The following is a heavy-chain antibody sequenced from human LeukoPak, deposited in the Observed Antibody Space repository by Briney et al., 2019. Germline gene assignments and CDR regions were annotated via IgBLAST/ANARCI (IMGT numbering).Heavy chain of an antibody. V-gene: IGHV4-61*05. CDR1: GGSISSSSYY. Sequence: SETLSLTCTVSGGSISSSSYYWGWIRQPPGKGLEWIGYIYYSGSTNYNPSLKSRVTISVDTSKNQFSLKLSSVTAADTAVYYCARRMTTVTTKPCCDYGMDVWGQGTTVTVSS. CDR3: ARRMTTVTTKPCCDYGMDV. CDR2: IYYSGST. J-gene: IGHJ6*02. D-gene: IGHD4-17*01.